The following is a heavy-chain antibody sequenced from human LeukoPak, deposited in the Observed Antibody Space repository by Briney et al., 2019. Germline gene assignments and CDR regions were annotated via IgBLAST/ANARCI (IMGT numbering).Heavy chain of an antibody. J-gene: IGHJ4*02. Sequence: SQTLSLTCTVSGGSISSGDYYWSWIRQPPGKGLEWIGYIYYSGNTYYNPSLKSRVAISVDTSKNQFSLKLSSVTAADTAVYYCARAGIVVVPAATDYFDYWGQGTLVTVSS. V-gene: IGHV4-30-4*08. CDR3: ARAGIVVVPAATDYFDY. CDR1: GGSISSGDYY. D-gene: IGHD2-2*01. CDR2: IYYSGNT.